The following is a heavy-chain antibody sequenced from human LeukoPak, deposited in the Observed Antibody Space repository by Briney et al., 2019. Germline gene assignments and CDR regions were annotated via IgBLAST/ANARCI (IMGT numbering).Heavy chain of an antibody. Sequence: GGSLRLSCSASGFTFSIFALRWGRQAPGEGLEYGSAINSNGGSTYYAHSVKGRFTISRDNSKNTLHFQMRSLRAEDTAVYYCVKGREAAAGLGFDYWGQGTLVTVSS. CDR2: INSNGGST. V-gene: IGHV3-64D*06. D-gene: IGHD6-13*01. CDR1: GFTFSIFA. J-gene: IGHJ4*02. CDR3: VKGREAAAGLGFDY.